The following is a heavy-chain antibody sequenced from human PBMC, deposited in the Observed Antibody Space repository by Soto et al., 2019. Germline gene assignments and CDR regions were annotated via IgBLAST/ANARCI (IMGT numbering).Heavy chain of an antibody. CDR2: INHSGST. CDR1: GGSFSGYY. D-gene: IGHD3-9*01. CDR3: ASSDPLRYFDWLFNPARHYYYGMDD. Sequence: SETLSLTCAVYGGSFSGYYWSWIRQPPGKGLEWIGEINHSGSTNYNPSLKSRVTISVDTSKNQFSLKLSSVTAADTAVYYCASSDPLRYFDWLFNPARHYYYGMDDWGQGTTVTVSS. V-gene: IGHV4-34*01. J-gene: IGHJ6*02.